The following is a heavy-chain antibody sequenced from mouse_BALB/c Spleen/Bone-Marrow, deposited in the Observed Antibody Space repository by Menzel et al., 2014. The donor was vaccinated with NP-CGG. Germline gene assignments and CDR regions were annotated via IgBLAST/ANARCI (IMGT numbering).Heavy chain of an antibody. J-gene: IGHJ3*01. D-gene: IGHD2-14*01. CDR3: TRSYYRYDEGAWFAY. CDR2: ISSGGSYT. V-gene: IGHV5-6-4*01. CDR1: GFTFSGYT. Sequence: DVKLVESGGGLVKPGGSLKLSCAASGFTFSGYTMSWVRQTPEKRLEWVATISSGGSYTYYPDSVKGRFTISRDNAKNTLYLQMGSLKSEDTAMYYCTRSYYRYDEGAWFAYWGQGTLVTVSA.